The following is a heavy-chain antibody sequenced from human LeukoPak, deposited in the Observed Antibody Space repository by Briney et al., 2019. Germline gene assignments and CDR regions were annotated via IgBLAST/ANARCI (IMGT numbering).Heavy chain of an antibody. CDR3: AKDRIVATRSFDY. Sequence: PGGSLRLSCAASGFTFSSYWMSWVRQAPGKGLEWVSAISGSGGSTYYADSVKGRFTISRDNSKNTLYLQMNSLRAEDTAVYYCAKDRIVATRSFDYWGQGTLVTVSS. V-gene: IGHV3-23*01. CDR1: GFTFSSYW. D-gene: IGHD5-12*01. J-gene: IGHJ4*02. CDR2: ISGSGGST.